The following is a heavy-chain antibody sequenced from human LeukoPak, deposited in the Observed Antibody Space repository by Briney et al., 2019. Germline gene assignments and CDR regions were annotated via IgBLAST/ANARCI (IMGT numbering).Heavy chain of an antibody. CDR1: GYTFTGYY. J-gene: IGHJ5*02. CDR3: AREGLRMGYSSGWYRNWFDP. Sequence: GASVKVSCKASGYTFTGYYMHWVRQAPGQGLEWMGWINPNSGGTNYAQKFQGWVTMTRDTSISTAYMELSRLRSDDTAVYYCAREGLRMGYSSGWYRNWFDPWGQGTLVTVSS. D-gene: IGHD6-19*01. CDR2: INPNSGGT. V-gene: IGHV1-2*04.